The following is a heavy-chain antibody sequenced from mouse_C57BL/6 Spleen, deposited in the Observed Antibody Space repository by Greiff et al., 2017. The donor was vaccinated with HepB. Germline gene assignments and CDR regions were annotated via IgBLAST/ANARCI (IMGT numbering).Heavy chain of an antibody. CDR2: ISDGGSYT. V-gene: IGHV5-4*01. CDR1: GFTFSSYA. Sequence: EVHLVESGGGLVKPGGSLKLSCAASGFTFSSYAMSWVRQTPEKRLEWVATISDGGSYTYYPDNVKGRFTISRDNAKNNLYLQMSHLKSEDTAMYYCARADYYGSSPFDYWGQGTTLTVSS. J-gene: IGHJ2*01. D-gene: IGHD1-1*01. CDR3: ARADYYGSSPFDY.